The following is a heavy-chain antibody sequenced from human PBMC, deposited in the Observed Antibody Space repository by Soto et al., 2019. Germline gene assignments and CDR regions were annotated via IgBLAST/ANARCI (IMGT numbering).Heavy chain of an antibody. CDR2: ISAYNGNT. D-gene: IGHD6-13*01. J-gene: IGHJ5*02. Sequence: GASVKVSCKASGYTFTSYGISWVRQAPGQGLEWMGWISAYNGNTNYAQKLQGRVTMTTDTSTSTAYMELRSLRSDDTAVYYCARDSHSSSWYPSYNWFDPWGQGTLVTVSS. CDR3: ARDSHSSSWYPSYNWFDP. CDR1: GYTFTSYG. V-gene: IGHV1-18*01.